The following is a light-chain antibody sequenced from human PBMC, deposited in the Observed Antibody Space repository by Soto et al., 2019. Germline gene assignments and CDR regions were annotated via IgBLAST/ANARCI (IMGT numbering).Light chain of an antibody. V-gene: IGKV1-5*01. J-gene: IGKJ1*01. CDR2: DAS. CDR3: QQYNSYSWT. CDR1: QSISSW. Sequence: IQMTQSPSPLSASVGDRFSITFRASQSISSWLAWYQQKPGKAPKLLIYDASSLESGVPSRFSGSGSGTEFTLTISSLQPDDFATYYCQQYNSYSWTFGQGTRWIS.